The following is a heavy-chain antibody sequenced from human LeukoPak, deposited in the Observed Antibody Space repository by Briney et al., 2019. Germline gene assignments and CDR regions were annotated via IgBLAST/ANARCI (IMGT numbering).Heavy chain of an antibody. V-gene: IGHV3-23*01. J-gene: IGHJ4*02. CDR2: ISGSGGST. D-gene: IGHD6-19*01. CDR3: AKVPLSAGGWYEY. Sequence: RGVSLTLSCAAWGFIFSSYARIGPRESPGKAREGCSAISGSGGSTYYADSVKGRFTISRDNSKNTLYLQMNSLRAEDTAFYYCAKVPLSAGGWYEYWGQGTLVTVSS. CDR1: GFIFSSYA.